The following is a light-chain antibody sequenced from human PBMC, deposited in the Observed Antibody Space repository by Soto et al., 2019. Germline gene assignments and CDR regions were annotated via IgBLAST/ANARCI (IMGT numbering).Light chain of an antibody. CDR2: EVN. J-gene: IGLJ2*01. V-gene: IGLV2-23*02. CDR1: SSGIGTFNL. Sequence: QSVLTQPASVSGSPGQSIAISCTGNSSGIGTFNLVSWYQQHPGRAPKLIIYEVNKRPSEISSRFSASKSGNTASLTISGLQADGEADYYCYSFAGFNAQFGGGTKDTVL. CDR3: YSFAGFNAQ.